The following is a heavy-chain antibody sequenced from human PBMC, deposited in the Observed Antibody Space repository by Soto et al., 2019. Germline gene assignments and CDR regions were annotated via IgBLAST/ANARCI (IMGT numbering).Heavy chain of an antibody. CDR1: GGSISSGDYY. Sequence: SETLSLTCTVSGGSISSGDYYWSWIRQPPGKGLEWIGYIYYSGSTYYNPSLKSRVTISVDTSKNQFSLKLSSVTAADTAVYYCARAPGIAAADNLDYWGQGTLVTVSS. D-gene: IGHD6-13*01. J-gene: IGHJ4*02. CDR2: IYYSGST. V-gene: IGHV4-30-4*01. CDR3: ARAPGIAAADNLDY.